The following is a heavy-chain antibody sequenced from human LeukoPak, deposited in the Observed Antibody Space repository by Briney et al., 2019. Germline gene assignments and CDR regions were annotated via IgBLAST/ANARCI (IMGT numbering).Heavy chain of an antibody. V-gene: IGHV1-69*06. J-gene: IGHJ6*04. Sequence: SVKVSCKASGGTFSSYAISWVRQAPGQGLEWRGGIIPIFGTANYAHKVQGRVTITADKSTSTAYMELSSLRSEDTAVYYCARSLRYFDWLPSNYYGMDVWGKGTTVTVSS. CDR1: GGTFSSYA. D-gene: IGHD3-9*01. CDR2: IIPIFGTA. CDR3: ARSLRYFDWLPSNYYGMDV.